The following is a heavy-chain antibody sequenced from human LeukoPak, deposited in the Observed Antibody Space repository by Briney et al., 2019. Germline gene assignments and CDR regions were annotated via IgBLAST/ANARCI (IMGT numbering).Heavy chain of an antibody. V-gene: IGHV5-51*01. CDR1: GYSFTSYW. D-gene: IGHD6-19*01. CDR3: ARGGSGWYQSFDY. J-gene: IGHJ4*02. CDR2: IYPGGSDT. Sequence: GESLKISCQGSGYSFTSYWIGWVRQMPGKSLEWMGIIYPGGSDTRYSPSFQGQVTISADKSISTAYLQWSSLKASDNAMYYCARGGSGWYQSFDYWGQGTLVTVSS.